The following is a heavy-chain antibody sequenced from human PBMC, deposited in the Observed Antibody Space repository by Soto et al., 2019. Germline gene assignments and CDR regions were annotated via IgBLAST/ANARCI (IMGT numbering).Heavy chain of an antibody. CDR2: IISGGSVI. J-gene: IGHJ6*02. V-gene: IGHV3-48*03. CDR3: ARVMGIGAAATSYYYYTMDV. D-gene: IGHD6-13*01. CDR1: VFTFSCYE. Sequence: QHGGSIKLSCAASVFTFSCYEMNWVRMAPGKGLECVSSIISGGSVIYYADSVKGRFTVSRDNAKNSVSLQMNSLRAEDTAVYFCARVMGIGAAATSYYYYTMDVWGQGTTVTLSS.